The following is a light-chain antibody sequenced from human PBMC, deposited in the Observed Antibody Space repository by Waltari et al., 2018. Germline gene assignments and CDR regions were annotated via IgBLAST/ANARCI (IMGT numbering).Light chain of an antibody. V-gene: IGLV1-47*01. CDR3: AALNDSLSGYV. Sequence: QSVLTQPPSASGTPGQRVTISCSGSSSNIGSNYVYWYQQLPGTAPKLLIYRNNQRPSGVPDRFSGSKSGTSASLAISGLRSEVEADYYCAALNDSLSGYVFGTGTKVTVL. CDR1: SSNIGSNY. J-gene: IGLJ1*01. CDR2: RNN.